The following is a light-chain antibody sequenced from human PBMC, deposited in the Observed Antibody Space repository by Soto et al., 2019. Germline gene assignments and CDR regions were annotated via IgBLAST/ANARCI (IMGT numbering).Light chain of an antibody. CDR1: NIGSKR. CDR3: QVWDSTSDLAV. J-gene: IGLJ1*01. V-gene: IGLV3-21*02. CDR2: EDS. Sequence: SYELTQPPSVSVAPGQTARMTCGGNNIGSKRVQWYQHKAGQAPVMVVYEDSDRPSGIPERFSGSNSGNTATLTISRVEAGDEADYYCQVWDSTSDLAVCGTGTKLTVL.